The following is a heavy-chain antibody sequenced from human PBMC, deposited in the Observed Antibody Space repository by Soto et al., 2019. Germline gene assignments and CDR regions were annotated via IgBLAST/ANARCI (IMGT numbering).Heavy chain of an antibody. V-gene: IGHV3-23*01. D-gene: IGHD3-9*01. J-gene: IGHJ4*02. CDR2: IRGDGGQT. CDR1: GFTFTSYG. Sequence: GGSLRLSCTASGFTFTSYGMGWVRQAPGKGLQWVSTIRGDGGQTHYTDSVKGRFSISRDNSKNTVYLQMDSLRAEDTAMYFCARDVGIDSDDFFDYWGQGTPVTVSS. CDR3: ARDVGIDSDDFFDY.